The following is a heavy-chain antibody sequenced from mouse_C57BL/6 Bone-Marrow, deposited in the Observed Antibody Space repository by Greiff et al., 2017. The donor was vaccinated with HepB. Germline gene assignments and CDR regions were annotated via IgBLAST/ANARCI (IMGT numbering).Heavy chain of an antibody. CDR3: ARRGHYYGSSSEVYYAMDY. Sequence: QVQLQQSGAELVKPGASVKISCKASGYAFSSYWMNWVKQRPGKGLEWIGQIYPGDGDTNYNGKFKGKATLTADKSSSTAYMQLSSLTAEDSAVYFCARRGHYYGSSSEVYYAMDYWGQGTSVTVSS. CDR1: GYAFSSYW. CDR2: IYPGDGDT. V-gene: IGHV1-80*01. D-gene: IGHD1-1*01. J-gene: IGHJ4*01.